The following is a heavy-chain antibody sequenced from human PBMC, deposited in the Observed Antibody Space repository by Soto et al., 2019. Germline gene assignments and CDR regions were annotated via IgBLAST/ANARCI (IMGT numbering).Heavy chain of an antibody. Sequence: LSLTCSVSGGSIRSYYWSWIRQSPEKGLEWIGYFYHSGNSNYDPSLKSRVTISVDTSKNQLSLSLRSVTAADTAVYFCARISSVDPYGYVNGGLDVWGQGTTVTVSS. D-gene: IGHD5-18*01. CDR1: GGSIRSYY. V-gene: IGHV4-59*01. CDR3: ARISSVDPYGYVNGGLDV. CDR2: FYHSGNS. J-gene: IGHJ6*02.